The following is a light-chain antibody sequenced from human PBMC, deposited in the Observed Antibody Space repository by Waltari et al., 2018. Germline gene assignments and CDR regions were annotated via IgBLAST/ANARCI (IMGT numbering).Light chain of an antibody. Sequence: EIVMTQSPATLSVSPGERATLPCRSSQTITDNLAWYQQKPGQAPRPLIYGASTRATGVPARFRGSGSGTEFTLTISSLQSEDFGLYYCQQYNTWPPLTFGGGTKVEIK. CDR3: QQYNTWPPLT. J-gene: IGKJ4*01. V-gene: IGKV3-15*01. CDR1: QTITDN. CDR2: GAS.